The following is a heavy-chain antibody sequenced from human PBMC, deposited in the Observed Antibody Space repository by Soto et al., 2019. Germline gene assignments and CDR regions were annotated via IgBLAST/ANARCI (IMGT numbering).Heavy chain of an antibody. CDR1: GYIFSNYY. D-gene: IGHD1-26*01. Sequence: ASVKVSCKASGYIFSNYYIHWVRQAPGQGLEWMGIINPSGSSTRYAQNFQGRVTMTRDTSSNTVYMELSSLRFEDAAVYYCARDVGDSGSHWFDSWGQGSLVTVSS. J-gene: IGHJ5*01. CDR2: INPSGSST. V-gene: IGHV1-46*01. CDR3: ARDVGDSGSHWFDS.